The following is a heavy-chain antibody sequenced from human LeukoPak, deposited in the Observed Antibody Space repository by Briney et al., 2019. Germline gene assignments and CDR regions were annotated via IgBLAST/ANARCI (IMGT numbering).Heavy chain of an antibody. J-gene: IGHJ5*02. D-gene: IGHD6-13*01. CDR1: GYTFTGYY. V-gene: IGHV1-18*04. Sequence: ALVKVSCKASGYTFTGYYMHWVRQAPGQGLEWMGWISAYNGNTNYAQKLQGRVTMTTDTSTSTAYMELRSLRSDDTAVYYCARDVRAAAGIFWFDPWGQGTLVTVSS. CDR2: ISAYNGNT. CDR3: ARDVRAAAGIFWFDP.